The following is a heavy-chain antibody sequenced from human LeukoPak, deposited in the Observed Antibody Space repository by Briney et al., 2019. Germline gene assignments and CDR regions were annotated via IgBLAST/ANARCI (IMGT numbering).Heavy chain of an antibody. V-gene: IGHV4-30-4*01. J-gene: IGHJ4*02. CDR3: ARKTYSGTQRGFDY. CDR1: GGSIRSGDFY. Sequence: PSETLSLTCTVSGGSIRSGDFYWSWIRQPPGKGLEWIGYIYYSGSTNYNPSLKSRVAITKDTSKNQFSLKLSSVTAADTAVYYCARKTYSGTQRGFDYWGQGTLVTVSS. D-gene: IGHD1-26*01. CDR2: IYYSGST.